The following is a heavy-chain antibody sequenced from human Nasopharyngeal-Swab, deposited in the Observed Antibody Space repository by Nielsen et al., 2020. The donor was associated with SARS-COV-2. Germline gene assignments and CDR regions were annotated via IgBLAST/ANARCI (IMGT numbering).Heavy chain of an antibody. CDR3: ARAVELWSNPSYFDS. Sequence: GESLKISCAASGFTFSYYTMGWIRQAPGKGLEYISSVSGSYSGIYYADSLQGRLTISRDNAKNSLYLQMNSLTAEDTAVYYCARAVELWSNPSYFDSWGQGTLVTVSS. CDR2: VSGSYSGI. CDR1: GFTFSYYT. V-gene: IGHV3-11*01. D-gene: IGHD3-10*01. J-gene: IGHJ4*02.